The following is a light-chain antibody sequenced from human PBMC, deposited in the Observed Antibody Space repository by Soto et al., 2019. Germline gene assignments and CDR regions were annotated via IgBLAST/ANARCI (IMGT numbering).Light chain of an antibody. CDR1: QSVSSS. J-gene: IGKJ1*01. V-gene: IGKV3-20*01. CDR3: HQYGSSPKT. CDR2: GAS. Sequence: EIVLTQSPGTLSLSPGERATLSCRASQSVSSSLGWYQQKPGQVPTLVIYGASRRATGIPDRFSGSGTGTDFTLTISRLEPEDFAVYFCHQYGSSPKTFGQGTKVEIK.